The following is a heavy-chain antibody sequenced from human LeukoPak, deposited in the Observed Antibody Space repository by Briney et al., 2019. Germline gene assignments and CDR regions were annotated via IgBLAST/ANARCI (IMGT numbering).Heavy chain of an antibody. J-gene: IGHJ4*02. CDR2: ISSSSTTI. CDR1: GFTFSSYN. CDR3: ARDVGARLSGF. V-gene: IGHV3-48*01. D-gene: IGHD6-6*01. Sequence: GGSLRLSCAASGFTFSSYNMNWVRQAPGKGLEWVSYISSSSTTIYYADSVKGRFTISRDNAKNSLYLQMNSLRAEDTAVYYCARDVGARLSGFWGQGTLVTVSS.